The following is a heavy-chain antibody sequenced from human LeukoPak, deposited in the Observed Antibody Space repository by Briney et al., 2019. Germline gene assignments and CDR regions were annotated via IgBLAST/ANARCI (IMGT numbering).Heavy chain of an antibody. Sequence: SGGSLRLSCAASGFTFSSYAMSWVRQAPGKGLEWVSAISGSGGSTYYADSVKGRFTIARDNSKNTLYLQMNSLRAEDTAVYYCAKDAYGSGSYPDYWGQGTLVTVSS. D-gene: IGHD3-10*01. CDR3: AKDAYGSGSYPDY. CDR1: GFTFSSYA. V-gene: IGHV3-23*01. CDR2: ISGSGGST. J-gene: IGHJ4*02.